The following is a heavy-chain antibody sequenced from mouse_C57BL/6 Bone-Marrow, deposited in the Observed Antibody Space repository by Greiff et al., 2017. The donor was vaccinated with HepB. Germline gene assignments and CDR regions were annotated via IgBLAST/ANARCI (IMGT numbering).Heavy chain of an antibody. CDR1: GYTFTSYW. CDR2: IDPSDSET. Sequence: VKLQQPGAELVRPGSSVKLSCKASGYTFTSYWMHWVKQRPIQGLEWIGNIDPSDSETHYNQKFKDKATLTVDKSSSTAYMQLSSLTSEDSAVYYCARPDYDYDGGGFAYWGQGTLVTVSA. CDR3: ARPDYDYDGGGFAY. J-gene: IGHJ3*01. V-gene: IGHV1-52*01. D-gene: IGHD2-4*01.